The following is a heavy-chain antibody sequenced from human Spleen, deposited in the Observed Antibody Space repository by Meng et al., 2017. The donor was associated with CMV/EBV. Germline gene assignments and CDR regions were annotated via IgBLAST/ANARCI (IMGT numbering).Heavy chain of an antibody. D-gene: IGHD3-10*01. CDR1: RFTFSSYD. Sequence: GGSLRLSCAASRFTFSSYDMHWVRQATGKGLEWVSAIGTAGDTYYPGSVKGRFTISRENAKNSLYLQMNSLRAGDTAVYYCARWTSMVRGVIYYGMDVWGQGTTVTVSS. V-gene: IGHV3-13*01. CDR2: IGTAGDT. CDR3: ARWTSMVRGVIYYGMDV. J-gene: IGHJ6*02.